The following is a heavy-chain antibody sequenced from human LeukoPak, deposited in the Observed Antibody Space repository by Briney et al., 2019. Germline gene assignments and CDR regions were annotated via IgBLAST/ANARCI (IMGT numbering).Heavy chain of an antibody. CDR3: AGCTSCYTDPVYGMDV. V-gene: IGHV3-23*01. D-gene: IGHD2-2*02. CDR1: GFTSSSYA. CDR2: ISGSGGST. J-gene: IGHJ6*02. Sequence: GGSLRLSCAASGFTSSSYAMSWVRQAPGKGLEWVSAISGSGGSTYYADSVKGRFTISRDNSKNTLYLQMNSLRAEDTAVYYCAGCTSCYTDPVYGMDVWGQGTTVTVSS.